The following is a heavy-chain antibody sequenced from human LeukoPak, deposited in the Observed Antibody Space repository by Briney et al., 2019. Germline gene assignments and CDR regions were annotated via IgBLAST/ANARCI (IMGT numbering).Heavy chain of an antibody. Sequence: SETLSLTCTVSGGSIGSSSYFWGWIRQPPGKGLEWIGSLYCSGSTYYNPSLKSRVTISVDTSKNQFSLKLTSVTAADTAVYYCARQVVAAGSFDYWGQGTLVTVSS. CDR1: GGSIGSSSYF. J-gene: IGHJ4*02. CDR2: LYCSGST. D-gene: IGHD6-13*01. V-gene: IGHV4-39*01. CDR3: ARQVVAAGSFDY.